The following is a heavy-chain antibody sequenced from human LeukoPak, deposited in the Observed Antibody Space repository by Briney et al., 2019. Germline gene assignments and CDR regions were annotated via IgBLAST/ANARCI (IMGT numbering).Heavy chain of an antibody. D-gene: IGHD3-22*01. CDR3: ARDGLGYFDY. CDR2: ISSSSSYI. Sequence: GGSLRLSCAASGFTFSTYSMNWVRQAPGKGLEWVSSISSSSSYIYYADSVKGRFTVSRDNAKNSLYLQMNSLRAEDTAVYYCARDGLGYFDYWGQGTLVTVSS. CDR1: GFTFSTYS. J-gene: IGHJ4*02. V-gene: IGHV3-21*01.